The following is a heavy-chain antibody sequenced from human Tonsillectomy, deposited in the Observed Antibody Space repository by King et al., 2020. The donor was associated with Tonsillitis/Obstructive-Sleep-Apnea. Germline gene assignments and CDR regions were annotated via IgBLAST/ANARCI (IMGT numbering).Heavy chain of an antibody. CDR3: ARWGDGKRSDY. V-gene: IGHV3-33*01. J-gene: IGHJ4*02. D-gene: IGHD4-23*01. CDR1: GFTFKNHG. Sequence: VQLVESGGGVVQPGGSLRLSCAASGFTFKNHGMHWVRQAPGKGLGWVAVIWYDGSNKYYAESVDGRFTISRDNSQNTLYLQMNSLRAEDTAVYYCARWGDGKRSDYWGQGTLVTVSS. CDR2: IWYDGSNK.